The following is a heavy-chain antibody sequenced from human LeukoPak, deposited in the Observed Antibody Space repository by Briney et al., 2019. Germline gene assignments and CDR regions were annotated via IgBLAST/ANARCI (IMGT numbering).Heavy chain of an antibody. CDR3: AKGSTRVPAAMTGSWFDP. CDR1: GFTFSSYA. V-gene: IGHV3-23*01. CDR2: ISGSGGST. D-gene: IGHD2-2*01. Sequence: GGSLRLSCAASGFTFSSYAMSWVRQAPGKGLEWVSAISGSGGSTYYADSVKGRFTISRDNSKNTLYLQMNSLRAEDTAVYYCAKGSTRVPAAMTGSWFDPWGQGTLVTVSS. J-gene: IGHJ5*02.